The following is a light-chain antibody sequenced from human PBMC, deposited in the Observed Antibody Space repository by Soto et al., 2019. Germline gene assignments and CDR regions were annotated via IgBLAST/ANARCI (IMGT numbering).Light chain of an antibody. CDR1: SSNIGSNT. Sequence: QSVLTQPPSASGTPGQRVTISCSGRSSNIGSNTVNWYQQLPGTAPKLLIYSNNQRPSGVPDRFSGSKSGTSASLAISGLQSEDEGDYYCAAWDDSLNGYVFGTGTKVTVL. CDR3: AAWDDSLNGYV. V-gene: IGLV1-44*01. J-gene: IGLJ1*01. CDR2: SNN.